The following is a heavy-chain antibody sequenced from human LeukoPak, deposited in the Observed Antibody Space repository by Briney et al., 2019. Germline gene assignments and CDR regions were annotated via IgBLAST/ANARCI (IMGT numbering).Heavy chain of an antibody. V-gene: IGHV1-2*02. CDR1: GYTFTDYY. CDR2: IHPNSGGT. J-gene: IGHJ4*02. D-gene: IGHD4-17*01. CDR3: ARLMTTVTRRLDY. Sequence: GASVTVSCKASGYTFTDYYIHWVRQAPGQGLEWVGWIHPNSGGTNYAQKFQGRVTMTSDTSISTVYMELSRLRSDDTAVYYCARLMTTVTRRLDYWGQGTLVTVSS.